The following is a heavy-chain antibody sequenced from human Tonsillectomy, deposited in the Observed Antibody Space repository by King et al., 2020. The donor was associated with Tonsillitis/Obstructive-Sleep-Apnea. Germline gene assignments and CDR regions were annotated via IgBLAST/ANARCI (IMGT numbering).Heavy chain of an antibody. D-gene: IGHD1-26*01. CDR1: GGSIRSTSQY. CDR3: ATGSPVRGAFDI. V-gene: IGHV4-39*01. J-gene: IGHJ3*02. CDR2: IYYSGST. Sequence: QLQESGPGLVKPSETLSLPCTVSGGSIRSTSQYWGWLRPPPGKGLGWIGIIYYSGSTYYNPSLKSRVIIYVDTSKNPFSLKLSSVTAADTAVYYCATGSPVRGAFDIWGQGTMVTVSS.